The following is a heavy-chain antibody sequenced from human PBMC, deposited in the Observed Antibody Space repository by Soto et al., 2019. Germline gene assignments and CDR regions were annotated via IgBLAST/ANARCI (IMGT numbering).Heavy chain of an antibody. CDR2: INSDGSST. CDR1: GFTFSSYW. J-gene: IGHJ5*02. Sequence: GGSLRLSCAASGFTFSSYWMHWVRQAPGKGLVWVSRINSDGSSTSYADSVKGRFTISRDNAKNTLYLQMNSLRAEDTAVYYCARPPLWFGELPWFDPWGQGTLVTVSS. CDR3: ARPPLWFGELPWFDP. D-gene: IGHD3-10*01. V-gene: IGHV3-74*01.